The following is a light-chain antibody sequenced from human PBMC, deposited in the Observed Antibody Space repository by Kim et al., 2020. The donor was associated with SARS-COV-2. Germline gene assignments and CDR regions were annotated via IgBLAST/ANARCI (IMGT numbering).Light chain of an antibody. Sequence: QSVLTQPPSASGTPGQRVTISCSGSISNIGTNTVNWYQQLPGTAPKLLIYSNNQRPSGVPDRFSGSKSGTSASLAISGLQSDDEADYYCAAWDDSRTVLFGGGTQLTDL. V-gene: IGLV1-44*01. J-gene: IGLJ2*01. CDR2: SNN. CDR1: ISNIGTNT. CDR3: AAWDDSRTVL.